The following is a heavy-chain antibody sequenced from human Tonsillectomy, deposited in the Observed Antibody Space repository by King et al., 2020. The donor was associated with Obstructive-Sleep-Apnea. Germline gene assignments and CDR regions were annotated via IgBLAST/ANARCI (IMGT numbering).Heavy chain of an antibody. D-gene: IGHD3-10*01. V-gene: IGHV3-30*18. J-gene: IGHJ6*02. CDR1: GFTFSSYG. CDR2: ISYDGSNK. CDR3: AKDYNGFYGIDV. Sequence: VQLVESGGGVVQPGRSLRLSCAASGFTFSSYGMHWVRQAPGKGLEWVAVISYDGSNKYYADSVKGRFTISRDNSKNTLYLQMNSLRAEDTAVYYCAKDYNGFYGIDVWGQGTTVTVSS.